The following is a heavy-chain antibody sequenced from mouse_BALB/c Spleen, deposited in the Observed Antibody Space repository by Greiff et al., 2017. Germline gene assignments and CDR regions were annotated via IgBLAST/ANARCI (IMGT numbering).Heavy chain of an antibody. CDR1: GFSLTSYG. D-gene: IGHD1-1*02. CDR2: IWAGGST. CDR3: ARGDYGAWFAC. Sequence: QVQLKQSGPGLVAPSQSLSITCTVSGFSLTSYGVHWVRQPPGKGLEWLGVIWAGGSTNYNSALMSRLSISKDNSKSQVFLKMNSLQTDDTAMYYCARGDYGAWFACWGQGTLVTVTA. J-gene: IGHJ3*01. V-gene: IGHV2-9*02.